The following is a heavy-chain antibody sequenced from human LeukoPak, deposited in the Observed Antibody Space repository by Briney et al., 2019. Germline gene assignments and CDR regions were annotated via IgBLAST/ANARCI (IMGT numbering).Heavy chain of an antibody. D-gene: IGHD3-10*01. V-gene: IGHV3-23*01. CDR3: AKGDTAIWFGEFTFDY. CDR1: GFIFRNYA. Sequence: GGSLRLSCAASGFIFRNYAMSWVRQAPGKGLEWVSAISDTGDTTYYADSVKGRFTISRDNSKNTLYLQMNSLRAEETAIYYCAKGDTAIWFGEFTFDYWGQGTLVTVSS. CDR2: ISDTGDTT. J-gene: IGHJ4*02.